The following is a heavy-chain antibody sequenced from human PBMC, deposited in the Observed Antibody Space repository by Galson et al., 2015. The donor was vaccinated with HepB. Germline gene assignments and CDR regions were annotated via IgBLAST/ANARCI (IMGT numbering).Heavy chain of an antibody. D-gene: IGHD6-19*01. CDR3: ARERIAVAGFDP. CDR1: GYTFTSYA. J-gene: IGHJ5*02. V-gene: IGHV1-3*01. CDR2: INAGNGNT. Sequence: SVKVSCKASGYTFTSYAMHWVRQAPRQRLEWMGWINAGNGNTKYSQKFQGRVTITRDTSASTAYMELSSLRSEDTAVYYCARERIAVAGFDPWGQGTLVTVSS.